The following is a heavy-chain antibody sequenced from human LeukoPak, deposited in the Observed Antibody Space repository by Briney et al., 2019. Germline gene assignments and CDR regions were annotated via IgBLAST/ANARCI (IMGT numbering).Heavy chain of an antibody. J-gene: IGHJ3*02. CDR1: GGSISSYY. D-gene: IGHD2-2*01. CDR2: IYYSGST. CDR3: ARGLGYCSSTSCGHAFDI. Sequence: TSETLSLTCTVSGGSISSYYWSWIRQPPGKGLEWIGYIYYSGSTDYNPSLKSRVTMSVDTSKNQFSLKLSSVTAADTAVYYCARGLGYCSSTSCGHAFDIWGQGTMVTVSS. V-gene: IGHV4-59*01.